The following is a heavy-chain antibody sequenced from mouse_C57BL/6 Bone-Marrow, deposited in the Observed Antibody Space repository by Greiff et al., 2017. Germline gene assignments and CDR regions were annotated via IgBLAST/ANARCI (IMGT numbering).Heavy chain of an antibody. CDR3: ARVLFDY. J-gene: IGHJ2*01. Sequence: QVHVKQSGAELAQPGASVKLSCQASGYTFTSYWMHWVKQRPGQGLEWIGYITPSSGYTKYNQKFKDKATLTADKSSSTAYMQRSSLTYEDSAVYYCARVLFDYWGQGTTLTVST. CDR2: ITPSSGYT. V-gene: IGHV1-7*01. CDR1: GYTFTSYW.